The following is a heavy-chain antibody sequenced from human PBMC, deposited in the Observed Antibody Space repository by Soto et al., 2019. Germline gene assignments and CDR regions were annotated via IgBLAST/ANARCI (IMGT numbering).Heavy chain of an antibody. J-gene: IGHJ5*02. CDR2: INHSGST. CDR1: GGSFSGYY. D-gene: IGHD1-26*01. V-gene: IGHV4-34*01. CDR3: ATKDTGDNWFDP. Sequence: QVQLQQWGAGLLKPSETLSLTCAVYGGSFSGYYWSWIRQPPWKGLEWVGEINHSGSTNYNPSLKSRVTISVDTSKNQFSLKLSSVTAADTAVYYCATKDTGDNWFDPWGQGTLVTVSS.